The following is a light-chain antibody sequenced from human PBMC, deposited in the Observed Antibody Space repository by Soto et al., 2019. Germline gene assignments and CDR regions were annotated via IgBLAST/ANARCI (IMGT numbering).Light chain of an antibody. Sequence: DVVMTQSPLSLPVTLGQPVSISCRSSRSLVSSDGNTYLNWFHQRPGQSPRRLIYMVSNRDSGVPDTFSGSGSGTDFTLKASRVEAEDVGVYYCMQGTHWPYTFGQGTKVDIK. CDR3: MQGTHWPYT. J-gene: IGKJ2*01. V-gene: IGKV2-30*01. CDR2: MVS. CDR1: RSLVSSDGNTY.